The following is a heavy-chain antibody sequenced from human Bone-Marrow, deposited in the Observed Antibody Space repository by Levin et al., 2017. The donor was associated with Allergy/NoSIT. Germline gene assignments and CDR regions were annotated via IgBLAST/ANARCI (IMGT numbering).Heavy chain of an antibody. V-gene: IGHV4-61*02. J-gene: IGHJ6*03. CDR2: IYTSGST. Sequence: SETLSLTCTVSGGSISSATYYWSWIRQPAGKGLEWIGRIYTSGSTNYNPSLKSRVTISVDTSKNQFSLKLSSVTAADTAVYYCARDAFLWFGEFDYYYYMDVWGKGTTVTVSS. D-gene: IGHD3-10*01. CDR1: GGSISSATYY. CDR3: ARDAFLWFGEFDYYYYMDV.